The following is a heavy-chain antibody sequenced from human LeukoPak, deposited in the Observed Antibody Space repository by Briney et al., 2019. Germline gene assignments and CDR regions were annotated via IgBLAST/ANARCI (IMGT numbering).Heavy chain of an antibody. Sequence: AGSLRLSCAAYGFTFSSYCMDWVRQPPGKGLEWVAVISYDGSNKYYADSVKGRFTISRDNSKNTLYLQMNSLRAEDTAVYYCAKDDVAAAGTGPFYWGQGTLVTVSS. J-gene: IGHJ4*02. CDR2: ISYDGSNK. D-gene: IGHD6-13*01. CDR3: AKDDVAAAGTGPFY. CDR1: GFTFSSYC. V-gene: IGHV3-30*18.